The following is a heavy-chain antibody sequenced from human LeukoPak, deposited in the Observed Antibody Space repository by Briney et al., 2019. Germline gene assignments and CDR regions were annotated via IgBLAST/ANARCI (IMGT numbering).Heavy chain of an antibody. CDR1: GFTFSSYW. J-gene: IGHJ4*02. V-gene: IGHV3-7*03. D-gene: IGHD3-10*01. CDR2: IKEDGSKT. CDR3: ARDYYDSGSYGGISFDN. Sequence: GGSLRLSCAASGFTFSSYWMTWVRQAPGKGLEWVANIKEDGSKTFYVDSVKGRFTISRDNAKNSLYLQMNSLRAEDTAVYYCARDYYDSGSYGGISFDNWGQGTLVTVSS.